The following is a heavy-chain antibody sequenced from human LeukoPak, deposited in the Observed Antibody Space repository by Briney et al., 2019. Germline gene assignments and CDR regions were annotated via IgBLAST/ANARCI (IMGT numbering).Heavy chain of an antibody. Sequence: GGSLRLSCAASGITVSSLWMSWFRQAPGKGLEWLADIRQDGTEVHYVASVKGRFTISRDSTSLFLQMNSLRAEDTAVYYCAKPYSSSYYWYFDLWGRGTLVTVSS. CDR3: AKPYSSSYYWYFDL. CDR2: IRQDGTEV. D-gene: IGHD6-6*01. V-gene: IGHV3-7*03. CDR1: GITVSSLW. J-gene: IGHJ2*01.